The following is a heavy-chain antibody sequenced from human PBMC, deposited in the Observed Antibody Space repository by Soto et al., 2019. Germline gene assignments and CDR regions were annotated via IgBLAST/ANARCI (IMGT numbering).Heavy chain of an antibody. J-gene: IGHJ4*02. Sequence: QVQLVQSGAEVKKPGSSVKVSCKASGGSFSSSYTIFWVRQAPGQGLEWMGRIISIVGSPNYAQKFQGRLTMTADKSTSTAYMELRSLRSEDTAVYYCAREYCSGGRCHDYWGQGTLVTVSS. CDR3: AREYCSGGRCHDY. V-gene: IGHV1-69*08. D-gene: IGHD2-15*01. CDR1: GGSFSSSYT. CDR2: IISIVGSP.